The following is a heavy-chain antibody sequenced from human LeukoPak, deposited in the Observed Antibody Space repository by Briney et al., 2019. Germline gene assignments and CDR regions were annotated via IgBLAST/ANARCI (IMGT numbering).Heavy chain of an antibody. CDR1: GFTFSSYA. J-gene: IGHJ4*02. Sequence: PGGSLRLSCAASGFTFSSYAMSWVRQAPGKGLEWVSAISGSGDTTYYADSVKVRFTISRDNSKNTLYLQMSSLRAEDTAVYYCARVPLYRNGQGYFDYWGQGTLVTVSS. CDR2: ISGSGDTT. D-gene: IGHD5-18*01. V-gene: IGHV3-23*01. CDR3: ARVPLYRNGQGYFDY.